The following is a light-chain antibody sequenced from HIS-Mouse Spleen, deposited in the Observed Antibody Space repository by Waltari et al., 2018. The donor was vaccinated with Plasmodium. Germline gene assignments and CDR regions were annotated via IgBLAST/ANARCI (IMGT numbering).Light chain of an antibody. V-gene: IGLV2-11*01. CDR2: DVS. Sequence: QSALTQPRSVSGSPGQSVTIPCTGTSSDVGGYNYVSWYQQHPGKAPKLMIYDVSKRPARVPVRFSGSKSGNTASLTISGLQAEDEADYYCCSYAGSYTFVFGTGTKVTVL. J-gene: IGLJ1*01. CDR3: CSYAGSYTFV. CDR1: SSDVGGYNY.